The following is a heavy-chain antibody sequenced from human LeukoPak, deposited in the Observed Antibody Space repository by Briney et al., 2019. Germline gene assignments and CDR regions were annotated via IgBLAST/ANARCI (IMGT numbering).Heavy chain of an antibody. D-gene: IGHD4-17*01. CDR3: ARDSAVTTFSFDY. CDR2: IYYSGST. Sequence: SETLSLTCTVSGGSISSSSYYWGWIRQPPGKGLEWIGSIYYSGSTYYNPSLKSRVTISVDTSKNQFSLKLSSVTAADTAVYYCARDSAVTTFSFDYWGQGTLVTVSP. V-gene: IGHV4-39*07. CDR1: GGSISSSSYY. J-gene: IGHJ4*02.